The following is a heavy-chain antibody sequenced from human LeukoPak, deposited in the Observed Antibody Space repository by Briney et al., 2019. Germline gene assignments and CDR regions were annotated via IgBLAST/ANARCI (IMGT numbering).Heavy chain of an antibody. J-gene: IGHJ4*02. Sequence: SETLSLTCTVSGGSISSYYWSWIRQPPGKGLEWVGYIHYCGRTRYNPSLRSRVTISVDTSMNQFSLTLSSVTAADTAVYYCARYFVGSGSLDYWGQGTLVTVSS. V-gene: IGHV4-59*01. CDR2: IHYCGRT. D-gene: IGHD3-22*01. CDR1: GGSISSYY. CDR3: ARYFVGSGSLDY.